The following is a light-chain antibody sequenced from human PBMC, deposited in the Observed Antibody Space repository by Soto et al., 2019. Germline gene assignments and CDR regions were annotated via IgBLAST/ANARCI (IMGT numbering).Light chain of an antibody. Sequence: DIVMTQSPATLSVSPGERATLSCRASQTISSNLAWYQQKPGQTPRLLIYGASTRAAGIPARFSGSGSGTDFTLTITSLQSEDFEIYYCQQYNNWPITFGQGTRLEIK. CDR3: QQYNNWPIT. J-gene: IGKJ5*01. V-gene: IGKV3-15*01. CDR1: QTISSN. CDR2: GAS.